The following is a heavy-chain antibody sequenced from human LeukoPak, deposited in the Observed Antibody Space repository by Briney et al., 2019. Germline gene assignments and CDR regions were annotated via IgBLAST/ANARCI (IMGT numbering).Heavy chain of an antibody. D-gene: IGHD3-22*01. CDR2: IYPGDSDT. CDR3: ARLHSTYYYDSSGYPFDY. V-gene: IGHV5-51*01. J-gene: IGHJ4*02. CDR1: GYSFTSYW. Sequence: GESLKISCKGSGYSFTSYWIGWVRQMPGKGLEWRGIIYPGDSDTRYSPSFQGQVTISADKSISTAYLQWSSLKASGTAMYYCARLHSTYYYDSSGYPFDYWGQGTLVTVSS.